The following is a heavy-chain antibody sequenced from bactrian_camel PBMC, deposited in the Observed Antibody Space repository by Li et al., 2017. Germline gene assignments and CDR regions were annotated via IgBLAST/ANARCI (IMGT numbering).Heavy chain of an antibody. Sequence: HVQLVESGGGLVQPGGSLRLSCAASGFTFSNYWMYWVRQAPGKGLEWVSTINSAGGSTYYADSVKGRFAISRDNAKNTVYLQMNSLKPEDMAMYYCAKDRLASGVTYGGRWSFYYWGQGTQVTVS. D-gene: IGHD6*01. V-gene: IGHV3S1*01. CDR3: AKDRLASGVTYGGRWSFYY. J-gene: IGHJ4*01. CDR1: GFTFSNYW. CDR2: INSAGGST.